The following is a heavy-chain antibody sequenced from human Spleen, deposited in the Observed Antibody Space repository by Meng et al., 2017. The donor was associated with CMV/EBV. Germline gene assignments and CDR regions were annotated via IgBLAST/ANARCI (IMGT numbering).Heavy chain of an antibody. CDR2: ISAYNGNT. D-gene: IGHD3-3*01. Sequence: ASVKVSCKASGYTFTSYGISWVRQAPGQGLEWMGWISAYNGNTNYAQKLQGRVTMTRDTSISTAYMEVSRLTSDDTALYYCAKDRAPILEWPRSFYGVDVWGQGTTVTVSS. V-gene: IGHV1-18*01. CDR3: AKDRAPILEWPRSFYGVDV. CDR1: GYTFTSYG. J-gene: IGHJ6*02.